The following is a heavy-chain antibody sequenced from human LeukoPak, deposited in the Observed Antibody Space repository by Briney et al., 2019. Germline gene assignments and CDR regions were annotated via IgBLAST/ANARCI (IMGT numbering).Heavy chain of an antibody. CDR3: ARDSSSRNLGYFDY. Sequence: GGSLRLSCAASRFTFSSYAMSWVRQAPGKGLEWVSAISGSGGSTYYADSVKGRFTISRDNSKNTLYLQMNSLRAEDTAVYSCARDSSSRNLGYFDYWGPGTLVTVSS. V-gene: IGHV3-23*01. CDR1: RFTFSSYA. J-gene: IGHJ4*02. CDR2: ISGSGGST. D-gene: IGHD6-13*01.